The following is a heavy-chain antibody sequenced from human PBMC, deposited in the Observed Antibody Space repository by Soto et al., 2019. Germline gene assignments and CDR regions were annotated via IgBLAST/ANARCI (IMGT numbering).Heavy chain of an antibody. CDR3: AKDSVAGPTYYFDY. D-gene: IGHD6-19*01. Sequence: GGSLRLSCAASGFTFSSYAMSWVRQAPGKGLEWVSAISGSGGSTYYADSVKGRFTISRDNSKNTLYLQMNSMRAEDTAVYYCAKDSVAGPTYYFDYWGQGTLVTVSS. J-gene: IGHJ4*02. CDR1: GFTFSSYA. V-gene: IGHV3-23*01. CDR2: ISGSGGST.